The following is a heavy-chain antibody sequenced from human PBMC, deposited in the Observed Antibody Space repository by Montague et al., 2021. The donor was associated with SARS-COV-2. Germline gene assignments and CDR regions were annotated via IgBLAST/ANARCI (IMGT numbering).Heavy chain of an antibody. CDR1: GGSVSSSSYC. CDR2: IYYSGST. V-gene: IGHV4-39*01. Sequence: SETLSLTCTVSGGSVSSSSYCWGWIRQPPGKGLEWIGSIYYSGSTYYNPSLKSRVTISVDTSKNQFSLKLSSATAADTAVYYCARREDHYGSGSYPNWGQGTLVTVSS. J-gene: IGHJ4*02. CDR3: ARREDHYGSGSYPN. D-gene: IGHD3-10*01.